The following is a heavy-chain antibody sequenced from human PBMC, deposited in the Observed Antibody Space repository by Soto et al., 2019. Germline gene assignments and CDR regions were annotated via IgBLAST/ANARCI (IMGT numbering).Heavy chain of an antibody. J-gene: IGHJ3*01. CDR1: GFTFSSYS. D-gene: IGHD5-18*01. V-gene: IGHV3-21*01. Sequence: EVHLVESGGGLVKPGGSLRLSCAASGFTFSSYSMNWVRQAPGKGLEWVSSISSSSSYIYYADSVKGRFTISRDNAKNSLYLQMNSLRAEDTAVYYCARDTAMVTAFDVWGQGTMVTVSS. CDR2: ISSSSSYI. CDR3: ARDTAMVTAFDV.